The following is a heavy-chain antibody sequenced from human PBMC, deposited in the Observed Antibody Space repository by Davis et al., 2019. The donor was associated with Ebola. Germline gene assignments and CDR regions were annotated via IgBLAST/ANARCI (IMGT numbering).Heavy chain of an antibody. D-gene: IGHD5-24*01. J-gene: IGHJ6*04. CDR2: IHPSGST. CDR3: ARSRDGYKTGNV. V-gene: IGHV4-34*01. Sequence: PSETLSLTCVVHGGSFSDYYWSWIRQLPGQGLEWIGEIHPSGSTNYNPSLASRVSITPDTSKNQFSLNLNSVTAADTAVYFCARSRDGYKTGNVWGKGTTVTVSS. CDR1: GGSFSDYY.